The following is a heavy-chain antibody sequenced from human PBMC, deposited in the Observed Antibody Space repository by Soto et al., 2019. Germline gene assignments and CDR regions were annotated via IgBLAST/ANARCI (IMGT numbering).Heavy chain of an antibody. Sequence: QLQLQESGPGLVKPSETLSLTCTVSGGSISSSSYYWGWIRQPPGKGLEWIGSIYYSGSTYYNPSLKSRVTISVDTYKNQFSRQLSSVTAADTAVYYCARHDYDSRYYFDYWGQGTLVTVSS. V-gene: IGHV4-39*01. D-gene: IGHD3-22*01. CDR2: IYYSGST. CDR1: GGSISSSSYY. CDR3: ARHDYDSRYYFDY. J-gene: IGHJ4*02.